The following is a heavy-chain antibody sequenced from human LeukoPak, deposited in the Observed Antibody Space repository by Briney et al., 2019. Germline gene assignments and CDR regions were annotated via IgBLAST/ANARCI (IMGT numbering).Heavy chain of an antibody. Sequence: SQTLSLTCAISGDSVSNNSAAWNWIRQSPSRGLEWLGRTYYRSKWYNDYALSVKSRITINPDTSKNHFSLQLKSVAPEDTAVYYCARENGSPYHFDYWGQGTLVTVSS. V-gene: IGHV6-1*01. D-gene: IGHD2-8*01. J-gene: IGHJ4*02. CDR1: GDSVSNNSAA. CDR2: TYYRSKWYN. CDR3: ARENGSPYHFDY.